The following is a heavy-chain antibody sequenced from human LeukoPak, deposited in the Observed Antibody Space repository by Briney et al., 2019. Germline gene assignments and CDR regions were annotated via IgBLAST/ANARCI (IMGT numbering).Heavy chain of an antibody. CDR3: ARGGRNNWFDP. Sequence: GASVNVSCTASGYTFTSYDINWVRQATGQGLEWMGWMSPNSGNTGYAQKFQGRVTMTRNTSISTAYMELSSLRCEDTAVYYCARGGRNNWFDPLGQGALVTVSS. CDR2: MSPNSGNT. J-gene: IGHJ5*02. CDR1: GYTFTSYD. D-gene: IGHD1-14*01. V-gene: IGHV1-8*01.